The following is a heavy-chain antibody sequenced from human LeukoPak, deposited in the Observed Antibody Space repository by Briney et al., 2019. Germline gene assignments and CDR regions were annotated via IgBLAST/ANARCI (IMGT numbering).Heavy chain of an antibody. CDR3: AREGYSSSGGGIDY. CDR2: INPNSGGT. V-gene: IGHV1-2*02. J-gene: IGHJ4*02. Sequence: ASVKVSYKASGYTFTGYYMHWVRQAPGQGLEWMGWINPNSGGTNYAQKFQGRVTMTRDTSISTAYMELSRLRSDDTAVYYCAREGYSSSGGGIDYWGQGTLVTVSS. CDR1: GYTFTGYY. D-gene: IGHD6-6*01.